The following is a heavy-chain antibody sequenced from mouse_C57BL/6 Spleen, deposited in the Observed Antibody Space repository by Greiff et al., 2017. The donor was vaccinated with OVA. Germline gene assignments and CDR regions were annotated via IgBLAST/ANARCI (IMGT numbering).Heavy chain of an antibody. Sequence: QVQLQQSGPELVKPGASVKISCKASGYAFRSSWMNWVKQRPGKGLEWIGRIYPGAGGTNYNGKFQGKATLTADKSSSTAYMQLSSLTSEDSAVYFCARACGNLVGYCDYWGQGTTLTVSS. CDR2: IYPGAGGT. D-gene: IGHD2-1*01. CDR3: ARACGNLVGYCDY. J-gene: IGHJ2*01. V-gene: IGHV1-82*01. CDR1: GYAFRSSW.